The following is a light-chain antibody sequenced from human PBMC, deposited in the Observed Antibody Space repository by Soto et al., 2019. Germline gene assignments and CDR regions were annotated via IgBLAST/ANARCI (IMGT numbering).Light chain of an antibody. J-gene: IGKJ1*01. CDR1: QGVSSN. Sequence: EIMMTQSPATLSVSPGERATLSCRASQGVSSNLAWYQHKPGQAPRLLIYDASTRATGIPARFGGSGSGTEFTLTISSLQSEDFAVYYCQQYNDWPPKFGPGTKVDI. CDR3: QQYNDWPPK. CDR2: DAS. V-gene: IGKV3-15*01.